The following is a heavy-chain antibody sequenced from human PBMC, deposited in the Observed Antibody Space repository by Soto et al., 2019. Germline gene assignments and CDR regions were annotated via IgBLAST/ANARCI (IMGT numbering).Heavy chain of an antibody. D-gene: IGHD5-18*01. CDR2: MNPNSGNT. Sequence: VQLVQSGAEVKKPGASVKVSCKASGYTFTSYDINWVRQATGQGLEWMGWMNPNSGNTDYAQKFQGRVNMTRNTSKSTAYMELTSLTSEDTAVYYCATRYRYGSSDAFDIWGQGTMVIVSS. J-gene: IGHJ3*02. V-gene: IGHV1-8*01. CDR1: GYTFTSYD. CDR3: ATRYRYGSSDAFDI.